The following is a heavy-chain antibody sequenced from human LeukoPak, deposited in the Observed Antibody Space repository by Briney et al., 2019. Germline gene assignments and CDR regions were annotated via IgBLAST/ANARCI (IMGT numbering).Heavy chain of an antibody. CDR2: ISSSSATI. Sequence: GGSLRLSCAASGFTFSDYTMNWVRQAPGKGLEWISYISSSSATIYYADSVKGRFTISRDNAKNSLYLQMNSLRAEDTAVYYCARDRGSYTLEYWGQGTLVTVSS. J-gene: IGHJ4*02. V-gene: IGHV3-48*04. CDR3: ARDRGSYTLEY. D-gene: IGHD1-26*01. CDR1: GFTFSDYT.